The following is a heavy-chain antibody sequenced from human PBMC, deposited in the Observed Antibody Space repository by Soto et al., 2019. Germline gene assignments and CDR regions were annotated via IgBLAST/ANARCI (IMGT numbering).Heavy chain of an antibody. V-gene: IGHV1-69*12. Sequence: QVQLVQSGAEVKKPGSSVKVSCKASGGTFSSYAISWVRQAPGQGLEWMGGIIPIFGTANYAQKFQGRVTSSADDSTSTAYMELRSLGSEDTAVYYCARGDIGATDTLGYWGQGTLVTVSS. CDR2: IIPIFGTA. CDR1: GGTFSSYA. J-gene: IGHJ4*02. D-gene: IGHD5-12*01. CDR3: ARGDIGATDTLGY.